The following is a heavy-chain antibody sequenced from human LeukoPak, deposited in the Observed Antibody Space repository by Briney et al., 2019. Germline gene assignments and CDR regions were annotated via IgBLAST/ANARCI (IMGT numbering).Heavy chain of an antibody. D-gene: IGHD6-19*01. J-gene: IGHJ4*02. Sequence: PGGSLRLSCAASGFTFSSYAMSWVRQAPGKGLEWASGISGSGGTTSYADSVKGRFSISRDNSKNTLYLQMNSLRAEDAAVYFCAKHSSGWYYFDYWGQGTLVTVSS. V-gene: IGHV3-23*01. CDR1: GFTFSSYA. CDR2: ISGSGGTT. CDR3: AKHSSGWYYFDY.